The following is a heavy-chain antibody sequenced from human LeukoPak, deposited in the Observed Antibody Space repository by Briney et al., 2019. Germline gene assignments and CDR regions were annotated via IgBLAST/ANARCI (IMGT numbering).Heavy chain of an antibody. J-gene: IGHJ3*02. CDR2: INPNSGGT. CDR3: AREARLGCSGGSCFNDAFDI. V-gene: IGHV1-2*06. Sequence: GASVKVSCKASGYTFTGYYMHLVRQAPGQGLEWMGRINPNSGGTNYAQKFQGRVTMTRDTSISTAYVELSRLRSDDTAVYYCAREARLGCSGGSCFNDAFDIWGQGTMVTVSS. CDR1: GYTFTGYY. D-gene: IGHD2-15*01.